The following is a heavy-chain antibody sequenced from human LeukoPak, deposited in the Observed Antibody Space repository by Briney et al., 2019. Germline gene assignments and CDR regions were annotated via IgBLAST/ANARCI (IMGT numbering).Heavy chain of an antibody. V-gene: IGHV3-23*01. J-gene: IGHJ4*02. CDR2: ISGSGGST. CDR1: GFTFSSYA. Sequence: GGSLRLSCAASGFTFSSYAMSWVRQAPGKGLEWVSAISGSGGSTYYADSVKGRFTISRDNSKNTLYLQMNSLRAEDTAVYYCAKDPNYHGSGSYFDYWGQGTLVTVSS. D-gene: IGHD3-10*01. CDR3: AKDPNYHGSGSYFDY.